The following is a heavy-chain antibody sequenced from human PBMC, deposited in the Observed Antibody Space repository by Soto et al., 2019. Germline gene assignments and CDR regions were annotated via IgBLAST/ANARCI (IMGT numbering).Heavy chain of an antibody. Sequence: GGSLRLSCAASGFTFSSYGMHWVRQAPGKGLEWVAFISYDGSNKYYADSVKGRFTISRDNSKNTLYLQMNSLRAEDTAVYYCAKDGKGSGGYIDWVDPWGQGTLVTVSS. J-gene: IGHJ5*02. CDR2: ISYDGSNK. CDR3: AKDGKGSGGYIDWVDP. D-gene: IGHD6-19*01. V-gene: IGHV3-30*18. CDR1: GFTFSSYG.